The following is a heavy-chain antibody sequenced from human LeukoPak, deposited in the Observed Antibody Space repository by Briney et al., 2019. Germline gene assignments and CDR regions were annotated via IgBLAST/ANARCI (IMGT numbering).Heavy chain of an antibody. D-gene: IGHD2-8*02. CDR2: IYSGGST. V-gene: IGHV3-53*01. J-gene: IGHJ4*02. CDR3: ARDRYSTADY. Sequence: GGSLRLSCAASGVTVSSNYMSWVRQAPGKGLEWVSVIYSGGSTYYADSVKGRFTISRDNSKNTLYLQMNSLRADDTAVYYCARDRYSTADYWGQGTLVTVSS. CDR1: GVTVSSNY.